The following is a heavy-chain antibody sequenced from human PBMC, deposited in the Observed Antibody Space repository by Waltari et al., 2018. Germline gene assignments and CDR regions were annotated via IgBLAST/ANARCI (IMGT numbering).Heavy chain of an antibody. V-gene: IGHV1-69*13. D-gene: IGHD3-10*01. CDR2: IIPIFGTA. Sequence: QVQLVQSGAEVKKPGSSVKVSCKASGGTFSSYAISWVRQAPGQGLEWMGGIIPIFGTANYAQKSQGRVTITADESTRTAYMELSRLRSEDTAVYYCARGATYYYGSGSYQGGAFDIWGQGTMVTVSS. J-gene: IGHJ3*02. CDR1: GGTFSSYA. CDR3: ARGATYYYGSGSYQGGAFDI.